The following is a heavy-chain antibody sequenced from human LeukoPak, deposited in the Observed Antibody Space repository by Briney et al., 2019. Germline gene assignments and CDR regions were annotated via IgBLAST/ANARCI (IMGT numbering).Heavy chain of an antibody. CDR3: ARRNGYYDSSGYYYGDY. D-gene: IGHD3-22*01. V-gene: IGHV3-66*02. CDR2: IYSGGST. CDR1: GFTVSSNY. J-gene: IGHJ4*02. Sequence: PGGSLRLSCAASGFTVSSNYMSWVRQAPGKGLEWVSVIYSGGSTYYADSMKGRFTISRDNSKNTLYLQMNSLRAEDTAVYYCARRNGYYDSSGYYYGDYWGQGTLVTVSS.